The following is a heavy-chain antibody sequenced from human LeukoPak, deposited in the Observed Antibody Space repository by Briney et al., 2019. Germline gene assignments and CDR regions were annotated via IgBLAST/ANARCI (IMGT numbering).Heavy chain of an antibody. V-gene: IGHV3-23*01. Sequence: PGGSLRLSCAASRFTFNTYAMSWIRQAPGKGLEWVSTIGVSDGNTYYADSVKGRLTISRDNSKNTLYLQMNSLRAEDTAVYYCAKWGSSKSSTDAFDIWGQGTMVTVSS. D-gene: IGHD6-6*01. CDR2: IGVSDGNT. CDR1: RFTFNTYA. J-gene: IGHJ3*02. CDR3: AKWGSSKSSTDAFDI.